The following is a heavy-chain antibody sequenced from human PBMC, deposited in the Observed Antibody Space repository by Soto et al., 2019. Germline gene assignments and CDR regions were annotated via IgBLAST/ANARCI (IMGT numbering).Heavy chain of an antibody. CDR2: ISDSGANT. D-gene: IGHD2-21*02. Sequence: EVQLLESGGGLVQPGGSLRLSCAASGFAFNTYAMSWVRQAPGKGLEWVSSISDSGANTYYADSVKGRFTISRDNSKNTLYLQMNSLRADDTALYYCTKCGGLGTPRGRGACYCPIDSWGQGILVTASS. CDR3: TKCGGLGTPRGRGACYCPIDS. CDR1: GFAFNTYA. J-gene: IGHJ4*02. V-gene: IGHV3-23*01.